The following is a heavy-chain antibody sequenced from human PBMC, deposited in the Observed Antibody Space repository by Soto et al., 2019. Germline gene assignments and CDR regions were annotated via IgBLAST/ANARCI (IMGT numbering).Heavy chain of an antibody. D-gene: IGHD3-3*02. CDR2: INNDGSTS. J-gene: IGHJ6*02. CDR1: GFTFSSYW. V-gene: IGHV3-74*01. CDR3: ARDPRVLVPDATERYYYYYYGMDV. Sequence: GGSLRLSCAALGFTFSSYWMHWVRQATGKGLMWVSHINNDGSTSSYVDSVKGRFTISRDNSKNTLYLQMNSLRAEDTAVYYCARDPRVLVPDATERYYYYYYGMDVWGQGTTVTVSS.